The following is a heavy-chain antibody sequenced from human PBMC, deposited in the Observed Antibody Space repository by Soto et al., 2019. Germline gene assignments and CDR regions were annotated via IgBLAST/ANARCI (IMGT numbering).Heavy chain of an antibody. J-gene: IGHJ4*02. CDR2: ISAYNGNT. V-gene: IGHV1-18*04. CDR3: ARDLTGWLPYYFDY. CDR1: GYTFTSYG. D-gene: IGHD7-27*01. Sequence: QVQLVQSGAEVKKPGASVKVSCKASGYTFTSYGISWVRQAPGQGLEWMGWISAYNGNTNYAQKLQGRVTMATEVATSTAYMELRSLRSDDTAVDYCARDLTGWLPYYFDYWGQATLVTVSS.